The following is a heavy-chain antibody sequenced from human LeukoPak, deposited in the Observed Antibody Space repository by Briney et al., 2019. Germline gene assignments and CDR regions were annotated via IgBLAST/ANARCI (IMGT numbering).Heavy chain of an antibody. CDR1: GYTFTGYY. J-gene: IGHJ4*02. V-gene: IGHV1-2*02. CDR3: ARDQTGDGFDC. CDR2: INPNTGAT. Sequence: ASVKVSCKASGYTFTGYYMHWVRQAPGQGLEWMGWINPNTGATNYAQKFQGRVTMTRDTSISTAYMELSRLRSDDTAVYYCARDQTGDGFDCWGQGTLATVSS. D-gene: IGHD7-27*01.